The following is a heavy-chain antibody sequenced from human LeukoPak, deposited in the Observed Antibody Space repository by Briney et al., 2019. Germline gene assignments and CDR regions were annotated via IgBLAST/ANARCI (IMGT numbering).Heavy chain of an antibody. CDR3: AKDPYYDFWSGTLYFDY. Sequence: GGSLRLSCAASGFTFSNYWLTWVRQAPGKGLEWVANIKQDGSEKHYVDSVKGRFTISRDNAKRSLYLQMNSLRAEDTTVYYCAKDPYYDFWSGTLYFDYWGQGTLVTVSS. D-gene: IGHD3-3*01. CDR1: GFTFSNYW. CDR2: IKQDGSEK. J-gene: IGHJ4*02. V-gene: IGHV3-7*03.